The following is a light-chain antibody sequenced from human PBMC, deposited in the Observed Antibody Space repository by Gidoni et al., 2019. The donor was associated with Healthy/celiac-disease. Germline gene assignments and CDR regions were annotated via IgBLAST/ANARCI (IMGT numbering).Light chain of an antibody. CDR3: QKYGSSPLT. Sequence: IFLTQSPATLSLSPVERATLSCGASQSVSSSYLAWYQQKPGLAPRLLIYDASSRANGIPERFSGSGSGKDFTLTISRLETEDFAVYYCQKYGSSPLTFGGGTKVEIK. CDR1: QSVSSSY. V-gene: IGKV3D-20*01. CDR2: DAS. J-gene: IGKJ4*01.